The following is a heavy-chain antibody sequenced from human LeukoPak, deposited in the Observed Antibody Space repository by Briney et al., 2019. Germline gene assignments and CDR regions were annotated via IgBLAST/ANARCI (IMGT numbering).Heavy chain of an antibody. J-gene: IGHJ4*02. D-gene: IGHD1-26*01. CDR3: AKVPNSGSYYYFDY. CDR1: GFTFSSYA. V-gene: IGHV3-23*01. Sequence: GASPRLSCAASGFTFSSYAMSWVRQAPGKGLEWVSAIRGNGADTYYADSVKGRFTISRDNSKNTLYLQMNSLRAEDTAVYYCAKVPNSGSYYYFDYWGQGAPVTVSS. CDR2: IRGNGADT.